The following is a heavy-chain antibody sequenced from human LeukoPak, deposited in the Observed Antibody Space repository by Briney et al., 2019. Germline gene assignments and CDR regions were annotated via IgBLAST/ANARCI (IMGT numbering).Heavy chain of an antibody. J-gene: IGHJ4*02. V-gene: IGHV3-74*01. D-gene: IGHD4-17*01. Sequence: GSLRLSCSASGFTFSDLWLHWVPQAPRKGLVWVSRITEDDSNTTNADSVKGQCTISRDNDKNTLYLQMNSLRAEDKAVYYCARDLAYGVDYWGQGTLVTVSS. CDR1: GFTFSDLW. CDR3: ARDLAYGVDY. CDR2: ITEDDSNT.